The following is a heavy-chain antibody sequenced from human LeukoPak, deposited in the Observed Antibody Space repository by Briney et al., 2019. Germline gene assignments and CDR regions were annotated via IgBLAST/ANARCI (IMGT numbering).Heavy chain of an antibody. CDR2: IYPGDSDT. D-gene: IGHD3-22*01. CDR3: ARLYALANYYDSSGYFDY. J-gene: IGHJ4*02. Sequence: GESLKISCKGSGYSFTSYWIGWVRQMPGKGLEWMGIIYPGDSDTRYSPSFQGQVTISADKSISTAYLQWSSLKASDTAMYYCARLYALANYYDSSGYFDYWGQGTLVTVSS. CDR1: GYSFTSYW. V-gene: IGHV5-51*01.